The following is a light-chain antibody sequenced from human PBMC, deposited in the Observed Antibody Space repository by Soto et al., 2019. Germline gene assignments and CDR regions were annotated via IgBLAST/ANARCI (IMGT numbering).Light chain of an antibody. CDR3: QQGSNWPRFT. J-gene: IGKJ3*01. Sequence: EIVLTQSPATLSLSPGERATLSCRASQSVSSYLAWYQQKPGQAPRLLIYAASNRATGIPARFSGSGSGTDFTLTISSLEPEDGAVYYCQQGSNWPRFTFGPGTKVDIK. CDR1: QSVSSY. V-gene: IGKV3-11*01. CDR2: AAS.